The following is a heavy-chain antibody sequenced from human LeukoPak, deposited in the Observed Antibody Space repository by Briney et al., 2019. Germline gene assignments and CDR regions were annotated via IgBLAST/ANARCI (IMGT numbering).Heavy chain of an antibody. D-gene: IGHD3-22*01. V-gene: IGHV4-59*01. Sequence: PSETLSLTCTVSGGSISSYYWSWIRQPPGKGLEWIGYIYYSGSTNYNPSLKRRATISVDTSKNQFSLKLSSVTAADTAVYYCARKAGYYMPFDYWGQGTLVTVSS. CDR2: IYYSGST. CDR3: ARKAGYYMPFDY. J-gene: IGHJ4*02. CDR1: GGSISSYY.